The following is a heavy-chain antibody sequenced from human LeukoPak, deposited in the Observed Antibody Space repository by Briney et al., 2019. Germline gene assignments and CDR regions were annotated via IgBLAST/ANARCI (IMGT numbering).Heavy chain of an antibody. CDR1: GFTFSSYA. J-gene: IGHJ4*02. Sequence: GGSLRLSCSASGFTFSSYAMHWVRPAAGKGLEYVSAICSNGGSTYYADSVKGRFTISRDNSMNTLYLQMSSLRAEDTAVYYCVPGHCSGGSCYERIDYWGQGTLVTVSS. CDR2: ICSNGGST. D-gene: IGHD2-15*01. V-gene: IGHV3-64D*09. CDR3: VPGHCSGGSCYERIDY.